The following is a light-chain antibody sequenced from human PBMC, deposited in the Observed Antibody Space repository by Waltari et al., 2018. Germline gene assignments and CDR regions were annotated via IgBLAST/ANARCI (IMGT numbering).Light chain of an antibody. Sequence: QSALTQPASVSGSPGQSITNSCTGTSSHVGAYEYFSWYQQHPGKVPKLIIYDVTYRPSGISNRFSGSKSGITAFLTISGLQAEDEADYYCSSHTSSRTRVFGGGTELTVL. CDR2: DVT. J-gene: IGLJ3*02. CDR3: SSHTSSRTRV. V-gene: IGLV2-14*03. CDR1: SSHVGAYEY.